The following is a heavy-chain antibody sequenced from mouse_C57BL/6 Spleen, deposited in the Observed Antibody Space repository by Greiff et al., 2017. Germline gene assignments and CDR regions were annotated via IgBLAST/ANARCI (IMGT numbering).Heavy chain of an antibody. CDR1: GYTFTSYW. Sequence: QVQLQQPGAELVKPGASVKLSCKASGYTFTSYWMHWVKQRPGQGLEWIGMLHPNSGSTTYNEKFKSKATLTVDKSSSPAYMQLSSLTSEDSAVYYCAKEGGTETDWYFDVWGTGTTVTVSS. V-gene: IGHV1-64*01. CDR2: LHPNSGST. J-gene: IGHJ1*03. CDR3: AKEGGTETDWYFDV. D-gene: IGHD4-1*01.